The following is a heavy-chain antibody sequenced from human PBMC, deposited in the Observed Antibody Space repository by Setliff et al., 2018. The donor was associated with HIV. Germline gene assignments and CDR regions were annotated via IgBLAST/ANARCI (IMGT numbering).Heavy chain of an antibody. CDR2: INHSGST. D-gene: IGHD3-10*01. J-gene: IGHJ4*02. V-gene: IGHV4-34*01. CDR1: GGSISSNY. Sequence: PSETLSLTCTVSGGSISSNYWSWMRQPPGKGLEWIGEINHSGSTNYNPSLKSRVTISVDTSKNQFSLKLSSVTAADTAIYYCARGRDYYGSGSYYPLGYWGQGTLVTVSS. CDR3: ARGRDYYGSGSYYPLGY.